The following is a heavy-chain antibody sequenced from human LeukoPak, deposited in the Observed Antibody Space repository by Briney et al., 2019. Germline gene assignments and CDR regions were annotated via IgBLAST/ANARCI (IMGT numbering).Heavy chain of an antibody. D-gene: IGHD4/OR15-4a*01. CDR2: IYYSGGT. CDR3: ARRAGAYSHPYDY. Sequence: SETLSLTCTVSGGSISSSSYYWGWIRQPPGKGLEWIGSIYYSGGTYYNPSLKSRVTISVDTSKNQFSLKVSSVTAADTAVYYCARRAGAYSHPYDYWGQGTLVTVSS. V-gene: IGHV4-39*07. J-gene: IGHJ4*02. CDR1: GGSISSSSYY.